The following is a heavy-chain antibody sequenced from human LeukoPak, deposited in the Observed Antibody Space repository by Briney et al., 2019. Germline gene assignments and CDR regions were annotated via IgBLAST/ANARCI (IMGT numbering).Heavy chain of an antibody. D-gene: IGHD1-26*01. J-gene: IGHJ4*02. CDR1: GGSISSHY. CDR3: AREEGATQDAN. Sequence: SETLSLTCTVSGGSISSHYWSWIRQPAGKGLEWIGRIYTSGSTNYNPSLKSRVTISVDTSRNQFSLRLSSVSAADTAVYYCAREEGATQDANWGQGTLVLVSS. V-gene: IGHV4-4*07. CDR2: IYTSGST.